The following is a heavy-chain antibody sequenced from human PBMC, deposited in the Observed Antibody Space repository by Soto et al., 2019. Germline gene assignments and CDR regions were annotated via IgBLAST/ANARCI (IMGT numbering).Heavy chain of an antibody. CDR3: ARDGLPDDFRSGGYWFDP. V-gene: IGHV3-30-3*01. CDR1: GFTFSTFA. Sequence: GGSLRLSCAASGFTFSTFALHWVRQAPGKGLEWVAVMSHDGTNKYYADSVKGRFTISRGNSKNTLYMQMNSLRAEDTAVYYCARDGLPDDFRSGGYWFDPWGQGTMVTVSS. D-gene: IGHD3-3*01. CDR2: MSHDGTNK. J-gene: IGHJ5*02.